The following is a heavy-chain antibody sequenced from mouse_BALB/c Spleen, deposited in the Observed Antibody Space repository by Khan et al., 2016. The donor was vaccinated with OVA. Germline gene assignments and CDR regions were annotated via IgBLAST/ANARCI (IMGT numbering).Heavy chain of an antibody. CDR3: ARSEYGNPFAY. J-gene: IGHJ3*01. CDR1: GYTFTSYY. D-gene: IGHD2-1*01. V-gene: IGHV1S81*02. Sequence: QVQLQQSGAELGKPGASVKISCKASGYTFTSYYLYWVKQRPGQGLEWIGGINPSNGVSHFNEKFKSKATLTVDKSSSTAYMQLNSLTSEDSAVYYCARSEYGNPFAYWGQGTLVTVST. CDR2: INPSNGVS.